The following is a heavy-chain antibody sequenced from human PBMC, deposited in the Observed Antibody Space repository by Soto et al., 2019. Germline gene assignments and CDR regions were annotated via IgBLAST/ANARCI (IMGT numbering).Heavy chain of an antibody. CDR2: IYYSGST. CDR1: GGSISSSSYY. V-gene: IGHV4-39*01. Sequence: SETLSLTCTVSGGSISSSSYYWGWIRQPPGKGLEWIGSIYYSGSTYYNPSLKSRVTISVDTSKNQFSLKLSSVTAADTAVYYCARQEAKGGTAQNFDYWGQGTLVTVSS. J-gene: IGHJ4*02. CDR3: ARQEAKGGTAQNFDY. D-gene: IGHD3-16*01.